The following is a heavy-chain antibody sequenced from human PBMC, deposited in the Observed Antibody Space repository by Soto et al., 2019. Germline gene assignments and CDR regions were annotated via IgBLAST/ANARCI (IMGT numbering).Heavy chain of an antibody. D-gene: IGHD3-3*01. J-gene: IGHJ6*02. Sequence: GASVKVSCKAAGGTFSSYAISWVRQAPGQGLEWMGGIIPIFGTANYAQKFQGRVTITADESTSTAYMELSSLRSEDTAVYYCAFDWDTIFGVVIPRGYYYYGMDVWGQGTTVTVSS. CDR3: AFDWDTIFGVVIPRGYYYYGMDV. CDR2: IIPIFGTA. V-gene: IGHV1-69*13. CDR1: GGTFSSYA.